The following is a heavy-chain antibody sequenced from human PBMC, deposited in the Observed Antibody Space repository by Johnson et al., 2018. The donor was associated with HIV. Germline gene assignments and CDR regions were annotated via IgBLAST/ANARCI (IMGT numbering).Heavy chain of an antibody. J-gene: IGHJ3*02. D-gene: IGHD3-22*01. CDR1: GFTFDDYA. V-gene: IGHV3-9*01. CDR3: AKDHYDRSGYYSKGAFDI. Sequence: VQLVESGGGLVQPGRSLRLSCAASGFTFDDYAMHWVRQAPGKGLEWVSGISWNSGSIGYADSVKGRFTISRDNAKNSLYLQMNSLRAEDTALYYCAKDHYDRSGYYSKGAFDIWGQGTMVTVSS. CDR2: ISWNSGSI.